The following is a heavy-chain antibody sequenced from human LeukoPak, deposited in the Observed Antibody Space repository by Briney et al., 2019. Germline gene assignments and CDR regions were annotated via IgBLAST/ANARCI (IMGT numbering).Heavy chain of an antibody. CDR2: IYYSGST. J-gene: IGHJ4*02. CDR3: ARGGGGSYWISYDY. CDR1: GYYVSSGYY. D-gene: IGHD1-26*01. V-gene: IGHV4-38-2*02. Sequence: SETLSLTCTVSGYYVSSGYYWAWIRQPPGKGLEWIGSIYYSGSTYYNPSLKSRVTISVDTSKNQFSLKLSSVTAADTAVYYCARGGGGSYWISYDYWGQGTLVTVSS.